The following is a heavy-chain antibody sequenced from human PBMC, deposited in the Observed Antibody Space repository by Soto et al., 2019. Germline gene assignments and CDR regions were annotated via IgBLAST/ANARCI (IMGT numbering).Heavy chain of an antibody. D-gene: IGHD2-2*01. CDR3: ARRTSGYYFDY. CDR1: GGSFSGYY. CDR2: INHSRST. Sequence: SETLSLTCAVYGGSFSGYYWSWIRQPPGKGLEWIGEINHSRSTNYNPSLKSRVTISVDTSKNQFSLKLSSVTAADTAVYYCARRTSGYYFDYWGQGTLVTVSS. V-gene: IGHV4-34*01. J-gene: IGHJ4*02.